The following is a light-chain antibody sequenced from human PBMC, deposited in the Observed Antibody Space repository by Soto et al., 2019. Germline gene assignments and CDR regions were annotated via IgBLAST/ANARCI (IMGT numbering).Light chain of an antibody. CDR2: GAS. V-gene: IGKV3-15*01. J-gene: IGKJ1*01. CDR3: QQYNNWWT. Sequence: EILMTQSPATLSVSPGERVTLSCRASQSIGSNLAWYQQKPGQAPRLLMYGASTRATGIPARFSGSGSGTEFTLTISSLQSEDFAVSYCQQYNNWWTFGQGTKVEIK. CDR1: QSIGSN.